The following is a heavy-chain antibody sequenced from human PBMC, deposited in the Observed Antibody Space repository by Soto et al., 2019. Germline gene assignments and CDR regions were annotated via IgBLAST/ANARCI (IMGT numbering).Heavy chain of an antibody. CDR1: GFTFSSYS. CDR3: ARDPGIAVAGLFDT. D-gene: IGHD6-19*01. V-gene: IGHV3-21*01. Sequence: GVSLRLSCAASGFTFSSYSMNWVRQAPGKGLEWVSSISSSSSYIYYADSVKGRFTISRDNAKNSLYLQMNSLRAEDTAVYYCARDPGIAVAGLFDTWGPGTLGIVSS. CDR2: ISSSSSYI. J-gene: IGHJ5*02.